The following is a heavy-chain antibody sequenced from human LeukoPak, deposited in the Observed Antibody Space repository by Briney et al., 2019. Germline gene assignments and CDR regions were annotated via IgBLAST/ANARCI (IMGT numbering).Heavy chain of an antibody. Sequence: SETLSLTCTVSGGSISSFYWSWIRQPAGKGLEWIGHINSGGSTNYSPSLKSRVTMSVDTSKNQFSLKLSSVTAADTAVYYCARDGVGATENWFDPWGQGILVTVSS. CDR3: ARDGVGATENWFDP. D-gene: IGHD1-26*01. CDR2: INSGGST. J-gene: IGHJ5*02. V-gene: IGHV4-4*07. CDR1: GGSISSFY.